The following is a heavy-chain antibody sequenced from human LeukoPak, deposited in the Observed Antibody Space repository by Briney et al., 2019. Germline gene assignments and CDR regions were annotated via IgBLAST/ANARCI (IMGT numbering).Heavy chain of an antibody. CDR2: VHKSGST. CDR1: TDSITSNR. D-gene: IGHD1-26*01. CDR3: AKEIVGAPTPGAY. J-gene: IGHJ4*02. V-gene: IGHV4-4*02. Sequence: KPSETLSLTCAVSTDSITSNRWSWVRQPPGKGLEWIGEVHKSGSTNYYPSLQSRVTISIDKSKNQIALELTSVTAADTAVYYCAKEIVGAPTPGAYWGQGILVTVSS.